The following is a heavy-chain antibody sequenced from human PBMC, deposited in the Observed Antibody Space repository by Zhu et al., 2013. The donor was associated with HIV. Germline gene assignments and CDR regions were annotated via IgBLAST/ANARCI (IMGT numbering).Heavy chain of an antibody. J-gene: IGHJ4*02. Sequence: QVQLVQSGAEVKKPGASVKVSCRASGYNFISYYMHWVRQALDKGLNGWNNQPSGGNTNYAQKFQGRVTMTTDTSTSTAYMELRSLRSDDTAVYYCARDGWQWLVAHFDYWGQGTLVTVSS. CDR2: QPSGGNT. D-gene: IGHD6-19*01. CDR1: GYNFISYY. V-gene: IGHV1-46*01. CDR3: ARDGWQWLVAHFDY.